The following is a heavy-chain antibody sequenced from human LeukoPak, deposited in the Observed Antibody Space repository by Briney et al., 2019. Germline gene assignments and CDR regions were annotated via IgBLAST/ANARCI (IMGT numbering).Heavy chain of an antibody. CDR2: IYYSGST. J-gene: IGHJ4*02. CDR1: GYSISSGYY. Sequence: SETLSLTCTVSGYSISSGYYWGWIRQPPGKGLEWIGSIYYSGSTYYNPSLKSRVTISVDTSKNQFSLKLSSVTAADTAVYYCARHEDRVAFLEWLCHFDYWGQGTLVTVSS. CDR3: ARHEDRVAFLEWLCHFDY. D-gene: IGHD3-3*01. V-gene: IGHV4-38-2*02.